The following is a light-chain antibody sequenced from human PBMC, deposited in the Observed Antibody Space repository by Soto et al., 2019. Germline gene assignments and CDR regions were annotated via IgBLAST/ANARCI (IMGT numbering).Light chain of an antibody. V-gene: IGKV3-15*01. CDR3: HQYDYWRT. CDR1: QNVNHD. J-gene: IGKJ1*01. Sequence: EVILTQSPATLSVSPGESVTLSCRASQNVNHDLAWYQQKAGQAPRILIYAASVRAPGIPVRFSGSGSATEFTLTISSLYSEDFAFYYCHQYDYWRTFGQGT. CDR2: AAS.